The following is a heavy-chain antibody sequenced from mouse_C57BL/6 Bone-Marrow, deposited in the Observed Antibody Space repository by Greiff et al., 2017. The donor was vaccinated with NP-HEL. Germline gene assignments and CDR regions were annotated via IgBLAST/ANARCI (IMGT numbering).Heavy chain of an antibody. CDR3: ARGAY. J-gene: IGHJ3*01. CDR1: GYEFSNYW. CDR2: IYPGDGDT. Sequence: VQLQESGAELVKPGASVKISCKASGYEFSNYWMNWVKQRPGKGLEWIGQIYPGDGDTNYNGKFKDKATLTADKSSSTAYMQLSRLTSEDSAVYFGARGAYWGQGTLVTVAA. V-gene: IGHV1-80*01.